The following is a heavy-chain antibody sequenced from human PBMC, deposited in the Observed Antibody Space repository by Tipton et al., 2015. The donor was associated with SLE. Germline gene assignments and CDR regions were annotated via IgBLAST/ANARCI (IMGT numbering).Heavy chain of an antibody. CDR1: GDSINSHY. CDR3: ARFMRDGYNAKYYFDY. V-gene: IGHV4-59*11. J-gene: IGHJ4*02. D-gene: IGHD5-24*01. CDR2: ISDSGST. Sequence: TLSLTCTVSGDSINSHYWSWIRQPPGKGLEWIGYISDSGSTNYNPSLKSRVTISVDTSKNQCSLNLSSVTAADTAVYYCARFMRDGYNAKYYFDYWGQGNLVTVSS.